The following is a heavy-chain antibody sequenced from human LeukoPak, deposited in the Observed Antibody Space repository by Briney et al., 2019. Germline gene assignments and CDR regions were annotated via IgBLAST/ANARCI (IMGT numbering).Heavy chain of an antibody. CDR2: ISGSGGST. D-gene: IGHD1-26*01. Sequence: HPGGSLRLSCAASGFTFSSYGMSWVRQAPGKGLEWVSAISGSGGSTYYADSVKGRFTISRDNSKNTLYLQMNSLRAEDTAVYYCAKSRWELLFLGDYWGQGTLVTVSS. V-gene: IGHV3-23*01. J-gene: IGHJ4*02. CDR3: AKSRWELLFLGDY. CDR1: GFTFSSYG.